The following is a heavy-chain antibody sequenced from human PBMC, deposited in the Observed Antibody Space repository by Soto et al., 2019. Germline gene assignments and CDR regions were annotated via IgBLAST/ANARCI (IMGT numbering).Heavy chain of an antibody. D-gene: IGHD5-12*01. J-gene: IGHJ2*01. CDR3: ARHKSNSGYGGYWYFDL. Sequence: SETLSLTCAVSGGSISSGGYSWSWIRQPPGKGLEWIGYIYYSGSTYYNPSLKSRVTISVDRPKNQFSLKLSSVTAADTAVYYCARHKSNSGYGGYWYFDLWGRGTLVTVSS. CDR1: GGSISSGGYS. CDR2: IYYSGST. V-gene: IGHV4-30-2*01.